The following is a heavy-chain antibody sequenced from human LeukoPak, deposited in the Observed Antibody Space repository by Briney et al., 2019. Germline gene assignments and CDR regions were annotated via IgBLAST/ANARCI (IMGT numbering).Heavy chain of an antibody. D-gene: IGHD2-15*01. CDR3: ARVSCSDGSCSSHLDY. J-gene: IGHJ4*02. V-gene: IGHV1-2*02. Sequence: ASVKVSCKASGYMFTANYMHWVRQAPGQGLEWMGRINPNSGGTNYAQKFQGQVTMTRDTSIRTAYMELTRLRSDDTAVYHCARVSCSDGSCSSHLDYWGQETLVTVSS. CDR1: GYMFTANY. CDR2: INPNSGGT.